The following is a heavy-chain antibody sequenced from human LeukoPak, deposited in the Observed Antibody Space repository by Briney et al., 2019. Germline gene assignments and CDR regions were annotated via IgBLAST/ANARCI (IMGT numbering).Heavy chain of an antibody. CDR3: ARDLATMVRGVNFWFDG. D-gene: IGHD3-10*01. V-gene: IGHV1-69*10. Sequence: SLSVSCTASGGTFSSYATSWVRQAPGEGLEWMGRIFPILGIANYTQTFRGRVTITADTTTSTAYMELRRLRSEDTAVYYCARDLATMVRGVNFWFDGWGKGTLGTVS. J-gene: IGHJ5*02. CDR1: GGTFSSYA. CDR2: IFPILGIA.